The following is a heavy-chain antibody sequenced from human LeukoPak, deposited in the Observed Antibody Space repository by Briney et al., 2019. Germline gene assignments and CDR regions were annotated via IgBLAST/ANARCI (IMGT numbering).Heavy chain of an antibody. D-gene: IGHD4-17*01. CDR3: ARDTGVTVTFYYFDY. J-gene: IGHJ4*02. V-gene: IGHV4-4*07. CDR1: GGSISSYY. CDR2: IYTSGST. Sequence: PSETLSLICTGSGGSISSYYWSWIRQPAGKGLEWIGRIYTSGSTNYNPSLKSRVTMSVDTSKNQFSLKLSSVTAADTAVYYCARDTGVTVTFYYFDYWGQGTLVTVSS.